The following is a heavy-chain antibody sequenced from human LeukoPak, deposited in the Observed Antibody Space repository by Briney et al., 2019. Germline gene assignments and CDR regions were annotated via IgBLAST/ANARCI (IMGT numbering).Heavy chain of an antibody. D-gene: IGHD2-2*01. CDR3: AKEIRCSRTSCGSFDH. Sequence: PGGSLRLSCAASGFTFSSYAMSWVRQAPGKGLEWVSVISGSGGSTYYADSVKGRFSISRDNSKNTLYLQMNSLRAEDTAVYYCAKEIRCSRTSCGSFDHWGQGTLVTVSS. CDR1: GFTFSSYA. CDR2: ISGSGGST. J-gene: IGHJ4*02. V-gene: IGHV3-23*01.